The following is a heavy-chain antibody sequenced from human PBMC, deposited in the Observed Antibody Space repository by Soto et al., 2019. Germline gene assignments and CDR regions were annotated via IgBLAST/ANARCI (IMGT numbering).Heavy chain of an antibody. CDR3: ARDPSRYVWGSFYSYYYGMDV. CDR1: GGTFSSYA. CDR2: IIPIFGTA. D-gene: IGHD3-16*01. J-gene: IGHJ6*02. V-gene: IGHV1-69*01. Sequence: QVQLVQSGAEVKKPGSSVKVSCKASGGTFSSYAISWVRQAPGQGLEWMGGIIPIFGTANYAQKFQGRVTITADESTSTAYMELSSLRSEDTAVYYCARDPSRYVWGSFYSYYYGMDVWGQGTTVTVSS.